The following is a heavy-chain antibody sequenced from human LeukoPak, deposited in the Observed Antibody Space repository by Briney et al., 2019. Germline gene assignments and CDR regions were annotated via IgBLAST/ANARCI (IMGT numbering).Heavy chain of an antibody. CDR3: ATSDFWSGYEGYYFDY. V-gene: IGHV3-33*01. CDR2: IWYDGSNK. CDR1: GFTFSSYG. D-gene: IGHD3-3*01. J-gene: IGHJ4*02. Sequence: RGSLRLSCAASGFTFSSYGMHWVRQAPGKGLEWVAVIWYDGSNKYYADSVKGRFTISRDNSKNTLYLQMNSLRAEDTAVYYCATSDFWSGYEGYYFDYWGQGTLVTVSS.